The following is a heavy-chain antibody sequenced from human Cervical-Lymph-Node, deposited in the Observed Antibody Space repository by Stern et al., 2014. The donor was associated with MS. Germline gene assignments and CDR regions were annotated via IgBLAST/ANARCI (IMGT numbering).Heavy chain of an antibody. Sequence: QVQLQESGPGLVKPSQTLSLTCTVSGGSISSGGYYWSWIRQHPGKGLEWIVYIYYSGSTYYNPSLKSRVPISVDTSKNQFSLKLSSVTAADTAVYYCARDSSGWYSYYYYGMDVWGQGTTVTVSS. CDR2: IYYSGST. V-gene: IGHV4-31*03. D-gene: IGHD6-19*01. CDR3: ARDSSGWYSYYYYGMDV. J-gene: IGHJ6*02. CDR1: GGSISSGGYY.